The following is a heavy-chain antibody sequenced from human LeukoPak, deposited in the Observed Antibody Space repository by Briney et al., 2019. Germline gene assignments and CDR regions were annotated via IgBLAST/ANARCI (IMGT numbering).Heavy chain of an antibody. J-gene: IGHJ6*03. D-gene: IGHD6-6*01. V-gene: IGHV3-33*06. CDR1: GFTFSSYW. CDR3: AKTDGEYSSPEAIYYYYYYMDV. CDR2: IWYDGSNK. Sequence: PGGSLRLSCAASGFTFSSYWMHWVRQAPGKGLEWAAVIWYDGSNKYYADSVKGRFTISRDNSKNTLYLQMNSLRAEDTAVYYCAKTDGEYSSPEAIYYYYYYMDVWGKGTTVTVSS.